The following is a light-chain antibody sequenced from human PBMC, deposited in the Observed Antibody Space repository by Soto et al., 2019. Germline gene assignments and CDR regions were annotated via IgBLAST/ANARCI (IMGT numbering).Light chain of an antibody. CDR2: LEGSGSY. CDR1: SGHSSYI. V-gene: IGLV4-60*02. Sequence: QLVLTQSSSASASLGSSVKLTCTLSSGHSSYIIAWHQQQPGKAPRYLMKLEGSGSYHKGSGVPDRFSGSSTGADRYLTISNHQFEDEADYYCETWDFNTRVFGGGTKLTVL. CDR3: ETWDFNTRV. J-gene: IGLJ2*01.